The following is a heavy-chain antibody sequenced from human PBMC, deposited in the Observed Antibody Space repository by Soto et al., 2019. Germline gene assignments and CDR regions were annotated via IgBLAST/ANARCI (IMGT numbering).Heavy chain of an antibody. CDR1: GGSISSGGYY. D-gene: IGHD3-3*01. V-gene: IGHV4-31*03. CDR3: ARRGGDFWTELEAFDI. J-gene: IGHJ3*02. CDR2: TYYSGST. Sequence: QVQLQESGPGLVKPSQTLSLTCTVSGGSISSGGYYWSWIRQHPGKGLEWIGYTYYSGSTNYNQSLKSRFRISVDTSKNRFSLKLSCVTAADTAVYYCARRGGDFWTELEAFDIWGQGTMVTVSS.